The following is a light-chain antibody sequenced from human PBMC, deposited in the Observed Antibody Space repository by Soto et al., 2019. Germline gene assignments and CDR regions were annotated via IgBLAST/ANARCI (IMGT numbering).Light chain of an antibody. J-gene: IGKJ1*01. CDR3: QQSYSTSWT. V-gene: IGKV1-39*01. Sequence: DIQMTQSPSSLSASVGERVTITCQASQDISNYLNWYQQKPGKAPKLLIYDASNLESGVPSRFSGSGSGTDFTLTISSLQPEDFATYYCQQSYSTSWTFGQGTKVDNK. CDR2: DAS. CDR1: QDISNY.